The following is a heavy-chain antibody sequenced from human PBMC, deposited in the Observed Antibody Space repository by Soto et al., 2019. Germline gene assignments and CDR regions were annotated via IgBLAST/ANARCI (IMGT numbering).Heavy chain of an antibody. CDR1: GGTFSSYT. D-gene: IGHD2-15*01. Sequence: QVQLVQSGAEVKKPGSSVKVSCKASGGTFSSYTISWVRQAPGQGLEWMGRIIPILGIANYAQKFQGRVTITADKSTSTAYMELSSLRSEDTAVYYCARGTASGVVPSGNYYYGMDVWGQGTTVTVSS. CDR2: IIPILGIA. V-gene: IGHV1-69*02. J-gene: IGHJ6*02. CDR3: ARGTASGVVPSGNYYYGMDV.